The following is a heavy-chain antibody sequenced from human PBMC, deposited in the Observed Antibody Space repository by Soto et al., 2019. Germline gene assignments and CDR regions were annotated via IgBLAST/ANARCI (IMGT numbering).Heavy chain of an antibody. CDR1: GDSVSSSGAA. CDR3: TGITWFRGMDV. CDR2: TYYKSKWNN. D-gene: IGHD3-10*01. Sequence: SQTLSLTCAISGDSVSSSGAAWSWVRQSPSRGLEWLGRTYYKSKWNNDYALSVKSRITINPDTSKNQFSLHLHSVTPEDTAVYYCTGITWFRGMDVWGQGTPVTVS. J-gene: IGHJ6*02. V-gene: IGHV6-1*01.